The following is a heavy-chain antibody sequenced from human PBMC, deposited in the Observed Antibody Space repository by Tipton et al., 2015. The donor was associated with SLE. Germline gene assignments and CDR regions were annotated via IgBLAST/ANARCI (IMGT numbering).Heavy chain of an antibody. D-gene: IGHD2-21*01. Sequence: TLSLTCTVSGGSISSSSYYWGWIRQPPGKGLEWIGSIYYSGSTYYNPSLKSRVTISVDTSKNQFSLKLSSVTAADTAVYYCARHIVVTVTGAFDIWGQGTMVTVSS. CDR3: ARHIVVTVTGAFDI. CDR1: GGSISSSSYY. J-gene: IGHJ3*02. CDR2: IYYSGST. V-gene: IGHV4-39*01.